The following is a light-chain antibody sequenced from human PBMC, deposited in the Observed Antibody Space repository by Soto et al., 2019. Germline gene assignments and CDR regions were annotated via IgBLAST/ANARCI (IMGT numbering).Light chain of an antibody. V-gene: IGLV2-14*03. J-gene: IGLJ1*01. CDR2: EDT. CDR1: SSDVGGYNY. Sequence: QSAMTQPASVSGSPCQSITVSCTGTSSDVGGYNYVSWYQQHPGKAPRLLIYEDTNRPSGVSDRFSGSKSVNTASLTISGLQAENEADEYCSSYRRVSADVFGGGTKRTV. CDR3: SSYRRVSADV.